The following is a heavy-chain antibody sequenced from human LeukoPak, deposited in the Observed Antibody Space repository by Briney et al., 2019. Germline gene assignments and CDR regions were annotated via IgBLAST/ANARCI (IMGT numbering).Heavy chain of an antibody. CDR2: INHSGST. J-gene: IGHJ4*02. D-gene: IGHD2-2*01. V-gene: IGHV4-34*01. Sequence: SETLSLTCAVYGGSFSGYYWSWIRQPPGKGLEWIGEINHSGSTNYNPSLKSRVTTSVDTSKNQFSLKLSPVTAADTAVYYCARGTGSIVVVPAAMFRGYYYFDYWGQGTLVTVSS. CDR3: ARGTGSIVVVPAAMFRGYYYFDY. CDR1: GGSFSGYY.